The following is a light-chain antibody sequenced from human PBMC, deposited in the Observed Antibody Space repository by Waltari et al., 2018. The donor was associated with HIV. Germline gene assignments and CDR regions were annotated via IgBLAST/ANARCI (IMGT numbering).Light chain of an antibody. Sequence: AIQSSQSPSSLPASVGDRVTITCRASQGISSALAWYQQTPGKAPKLLIYDASTLESGVPSRFRGSGSGTDFTLTISSLQPEDFATYYCQHFNNCPLTFGPGTKVDIK. CDR2: DAS. CDR1: QGISSA. CDR3: QHFNNCPLT. J-gene: IGKJ3*01. V-gene: IGKV1D-13*01.